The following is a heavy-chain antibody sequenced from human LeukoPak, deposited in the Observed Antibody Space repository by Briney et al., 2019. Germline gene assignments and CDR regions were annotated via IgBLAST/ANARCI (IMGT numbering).Heavy chain of an antibody. CDR1: GYTFTSYG. V-gene: IGHV1-18*01. CDR3: YTRAVAGTFDY. J-gene: IGHJ4*02. CDR2: ISAYNGNT. D-gene: IGHD6-19*01. Sequence: ASVKVSCKASGYTFTSYGISWVRQAPGQGLEWMGWISAYNGNTNYAQKFQGRVTITRDTSASTAYMELSSLRSEDTAVYYCYTRAVAGTFDYWGQGTLVTVSS.